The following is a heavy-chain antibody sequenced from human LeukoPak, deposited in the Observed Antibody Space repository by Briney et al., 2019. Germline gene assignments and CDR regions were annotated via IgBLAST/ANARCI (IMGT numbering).Heavy chain of an antibody. J-gene: IGHJ4*02. V-gene: IGHV4-38-2*02. CDR3: ARGVTMIEVFDY. CDR2: YYHSGST. CDR1: GYSISSGYY. D-gene: IGHD3-22*01. Sequence: SETLSLTCTVSGYSISSGYYLGWIWPPPGKGLDLIGSYYHSGSTYYNPSLKSRVTIPVDTSKNHFSLKLSSVPAADTAVYYCARGVTMIEVFDYWVQGTLVTVSS.